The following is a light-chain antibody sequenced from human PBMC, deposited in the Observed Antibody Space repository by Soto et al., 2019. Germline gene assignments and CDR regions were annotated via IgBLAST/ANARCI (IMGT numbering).Light chain of an antibody. CDR1: QSVSSY. V-gene: IGKV3D-15*01. J-gene: IGKJ5*01. CDR3: QQYNNWPPIT. CDR2: GAS. Sequence: EIVLTQSPATLSLSPGERATLSCRASQSVSSYLAWYQQKPGQAPRLLIYGASTRATGIPDRFSGSGSGTEFTLTISRLQSEDFAVYYCQQYNNWPPITFGQGTRLEIK.